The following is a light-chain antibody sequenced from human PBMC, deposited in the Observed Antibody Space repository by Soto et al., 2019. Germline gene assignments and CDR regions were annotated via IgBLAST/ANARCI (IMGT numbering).Light chain of an antibody. CDR2: GAS. V-gene: IGKV3-20*01. Sequence: EIVLTQSPGTLSLSPGERATLSCRASQSISSSSLAWYQQKPGQAPRLLIYGASPRATGIPDRFSGSGSGTDFTLTISRLDPEDFAVYYCQHYGSSMYTFGQGTKLEI. J-gene: IGKJ2*01. CDR1: QSISSSS. CDR3: QHYGSSMYT.